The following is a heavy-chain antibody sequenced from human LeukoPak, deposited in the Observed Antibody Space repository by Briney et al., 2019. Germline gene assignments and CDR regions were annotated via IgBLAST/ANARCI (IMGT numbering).Heavy chain of an antibody. CDR1: GGSISSYY. CDR2: IYTSGST. CDR3: ARHAERLAGWFDP. D-gene: IGHD6-25*01. J-gene: IGHJ5*02. V-gene: IGHV4-4*09. Sequence: PSETLSLTCTVSGGSISSYYWSWIRQPPGKGLEWIGYIYTSGSTNYNPSLKSRVTISVDTSKNQFSLKLSSVTAADTAVYYCARHAERLAGWFDPWGQGTLVTVSS.